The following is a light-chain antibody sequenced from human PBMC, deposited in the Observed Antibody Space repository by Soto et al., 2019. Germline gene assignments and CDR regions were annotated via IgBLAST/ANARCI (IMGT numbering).Light chain of an antibody. CDR3: LQDFKYPRT. CDR2: GTF. V-gene: IGKV1-6*01. J-gene: IGKJ1*01. CDR1: QDIRTE. Sequence: AIQMTQSPSSLSASVGDRVTITCRASQDIRTELGWYQQKPGKAPRLLIYGTFSLQSGVPSRFSGSGSGTDVTLTISSLQPDDFATSYCLQDFKYPRTFGQGTKVEVK.